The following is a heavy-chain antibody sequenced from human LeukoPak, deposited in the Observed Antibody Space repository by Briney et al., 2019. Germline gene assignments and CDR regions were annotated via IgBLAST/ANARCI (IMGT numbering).Heavy chain of an antibody. D-gene: IGHD3-22*01. J-gene: IGHJ4*02. Sequence: SSVKVSCKASGYIFTRYYMHWVRQAPGQGREWMGGINPNSGGTNYAQKFQGRVTMTRDTSISTASMELSRLRSDDTAVYYCANNYYDSSGYPDYWGQGTLVTVSS. CDR2: INPNSGGT. CDR3: ANNYYDSSGYPDY. V-gene: IGHV1-2*02. CDR1: GYIFTRYY.